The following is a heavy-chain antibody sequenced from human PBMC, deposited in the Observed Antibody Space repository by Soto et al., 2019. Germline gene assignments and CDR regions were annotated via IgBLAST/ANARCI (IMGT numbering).Heavy chain of an antibody. D-gene: IGHD2-2*01. J-gene: IGHJ3*02. CDR2: INHSGST. CDR1: GGSFSGYY. Sequence: SETLSLTCAVYGGSFSGYYWSWIRQPPGKGLEWIGEINHSGSTNYNPSLKSRVTISVDTSKNQFSLKLSSVTAADTAVYYCARGGKRDIVVVPAADDAFDIWGQGTMVTVSS. V-gene: IGHV4-34*01. CDR3: ARGGKRDIVVVPAADDAFDI.